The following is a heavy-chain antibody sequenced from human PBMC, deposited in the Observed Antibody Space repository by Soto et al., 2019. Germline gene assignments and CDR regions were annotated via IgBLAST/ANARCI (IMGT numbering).Heavy chain of an antibody. CDR3: ARESGYPLDY. J-gene: IGHJ4*02. D-gene: IGHD3-22*01. Sequence: ASVKVSCKASGYIFTSYAMHWVRQAPGQRLEWMGWINVANGNTKYSQNLQGRVTISRDTSASTAYMELSSLRSEDTAVYYCARESGYPLDYWGQGTLVTVSS. V-gene: IGHV1-3*01. CDR1: GYIFTSYA. CDR2: INVANGNT.